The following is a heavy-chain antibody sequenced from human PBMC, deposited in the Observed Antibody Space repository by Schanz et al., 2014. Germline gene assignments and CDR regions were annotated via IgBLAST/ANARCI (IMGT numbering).Heavy chain of an antibody. Sequence: QVQLVQSGAEVKKPGASVKVSCKASGYTFTGYHMHWVRQAPGQGLEWMAWISGYNGNVNHAHNFQGRVNMTTDTDKSKASMELRSLRSDATAVYVCSSGTYETKSYTCFDAWGQGTLVTVSS. V-gene: IGHV1-18*04. CDR1: GYTFTGYH. J-gene: IGHJ5*02. CDR2: ISGYNGNV. CDR3: SSGTYETKSYTCFDA. D-gene: IGHD3-10*01.